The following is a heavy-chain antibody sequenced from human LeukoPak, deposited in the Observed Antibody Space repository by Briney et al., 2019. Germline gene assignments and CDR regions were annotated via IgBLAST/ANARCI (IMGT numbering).Heavy chain of an antibody. V-gene: IGHV1-69*13. J-gene: IGHJ4*02. D-gene: IGHD2-2*01. Sequence: SVKVSCKTSGGTFSSSAINWIRQAPGQGLEWMGGIIPIFGTANYAQKFQGRVTITADESTSTAYMQLSSLTSDDTAVYYCARSRRVRYCSSTSCYAGYFDYWGQGTLVTVSS. CDR1: GGTFSSSA. CDR3: ARSRRVRYCSSTSCYAGYFDY. CDR2: IIPIFGTA.